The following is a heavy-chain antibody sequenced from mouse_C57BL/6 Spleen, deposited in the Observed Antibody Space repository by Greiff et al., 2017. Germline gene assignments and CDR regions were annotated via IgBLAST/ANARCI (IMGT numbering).Heavy chain of an antibody. J-gene: IGHJ3*01. CDR1: GFTFSDYG. Sequence: EVKVEESGGGLVKPGGSLKLSCAASGFTFSDYGMHWVRQAPEKGLEWVAYISSGSSTIYYADTVKGRFTISRDNAKNTLFLQMTSLRSEDTAMYYCARGAYYSNYHWFAYWGQGTLVTVSA. V-gene: IGHV5-17*01. CDR3: ARGAYYSNYHWFAY. CDR2: ISSGSSTI. D-gene: IGHD2-5*01.